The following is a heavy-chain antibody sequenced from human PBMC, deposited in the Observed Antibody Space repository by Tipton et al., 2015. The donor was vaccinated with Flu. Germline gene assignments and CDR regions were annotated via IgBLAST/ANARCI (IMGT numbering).Heavy chain of an antibody. V-gene: IGHV4-34*01. J-gene: IGHJ5*02. CDR1: SGSFSGYF. Sequence: TLSLTCAVYSGSFSGYFWTWIRQTPGKGLEWIGNIHRSGNTYHNPSLRSRVTMSVDSSRNQFSLRLSSVTAADTAVYYCARRDYSNYVSEPKSWFDPWGQGILVTVSS. CDR3: ARRDYSNYVSEPKSWFDP. D-gene: IGHD4-11*01. CDR2: IHRSGNT.